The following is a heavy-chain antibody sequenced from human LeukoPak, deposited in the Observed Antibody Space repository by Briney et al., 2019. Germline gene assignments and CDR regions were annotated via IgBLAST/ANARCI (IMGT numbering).Heavy chain of an antibody. CDR1: GYTFTSYG. CDR2: ISAYNGNT. J-gene: IGHJ4*02. D-gene: IGHD3-22*01. V-gene: IGHV1-18*01. CDR3: ARGVDYDSSGYYSQDFDY. Sequence: GASVKVSCKASGYTFTSYGISWVRQAPGQGLEWMGWISAYNGNTNYAQKLQGRVTMTTDTSTSTAYMELRSLRSEDTAVYYCARGVDYDSSGYYSQDFDYWGQGTLVTVSS.